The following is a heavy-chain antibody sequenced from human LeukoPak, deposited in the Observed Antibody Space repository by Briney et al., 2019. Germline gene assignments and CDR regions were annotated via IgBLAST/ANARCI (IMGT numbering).Heavy chain of an antibody. CDR2: LDPNSGGT. J-gene: IGHJ4*02. CDR3: TRDLTISVPIGI. D-gene: IGHD3-9*01. CDR1: GYTFTGYA. V-gene: IGHV1-2*06. Sequence: GASVKVSCKASGYTFTGYAMHWVRQAPGQGLEWVGRLDPNSGGTNYAQDFQGRVTITRDTSINTAYMELSRLRSDDTAKYYCTRDLTISVPIGIWGQGTLVTVSA.